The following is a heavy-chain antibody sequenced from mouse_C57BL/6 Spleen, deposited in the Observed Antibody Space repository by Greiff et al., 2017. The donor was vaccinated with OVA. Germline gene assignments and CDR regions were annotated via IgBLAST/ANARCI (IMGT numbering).Heavy chain of an antibody. D-gene: IGHD1-1*01. CDR3: AREGGILLRRYFDV. Sequence: DVKLVESGGGLVKPGGSLKLSCAASGFTFSSYAMSWVRQTPEKRLEWVATISDGGSYTSYPDNVKGRFTISRDNAKNNLYLQMSHLKSEDTAMYYCAREGGILLRRYFDVWGTGTTVTVSS. CDR1: GFTFSSYA. V-gene: IGHV5-4*01. J-gene: IGHJ1*03. CDR2: ISDGGSYT.